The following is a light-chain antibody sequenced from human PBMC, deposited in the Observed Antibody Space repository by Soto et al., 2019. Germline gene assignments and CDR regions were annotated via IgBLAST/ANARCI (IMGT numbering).Light chain of an antibody. CDR1: QSVFYGSNNKNY. CDR2: WAS. Sequence: DIVMTQSPDSLAVSLGERATINCKSSQSVFYGSNNKNYLAWYQQKPGQPPKLLIYWASTRESWVPDRFSGSGSGTDFSLTISSLQAEDVAVYYCQQYYITPVTFGPGTRVDVK. J-gene: IGKJ3*01. CDR3: QQYYITPVT. V-gene: IGKV4-1*01.